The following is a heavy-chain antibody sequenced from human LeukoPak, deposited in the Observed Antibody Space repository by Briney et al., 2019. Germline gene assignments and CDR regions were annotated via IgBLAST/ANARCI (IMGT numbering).Heavy chain of an antibody. D-gene: IGHD6-13*01. CDR2: IYYSGST. CDR3: ARETWYSSSWQSDF. CDR1: GGSVSSNIYY. V-gene: IGHV4-61*01. J-gene: IGHJ4*02. Sequence: SETLSLTCTVSGGSVSSNIYYWNWIRQPPGKGLEWIGYIYYSGSTNYNPSLKSRVTVSVDTSKNQFSLKLTSLTAADTAVYYCARETWYSSSWQSDFWGQGTLVTVSS.